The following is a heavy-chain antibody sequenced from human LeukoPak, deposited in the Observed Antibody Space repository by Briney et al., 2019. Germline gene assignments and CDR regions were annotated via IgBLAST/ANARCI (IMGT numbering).Heavy chain of an antibody. Sequence: GSLRLSCAASGFTFSSYAMSWVRQAPGKGPGWLANINPAGSQKDYVDSVKGRFIISRDNAKDSVFLQMNNLGAEDTAVYYCARYSGSFPGWLDPWGPGTLVTVSS. CDR3: ARYSGSFPGWLDP. J-gene: IGHJ5*02. CDR2: INPAGSQK. CDR1: GFTFSSYA. D-gene: IGHD1-26*01. V-gene: IGHV3-7*01.